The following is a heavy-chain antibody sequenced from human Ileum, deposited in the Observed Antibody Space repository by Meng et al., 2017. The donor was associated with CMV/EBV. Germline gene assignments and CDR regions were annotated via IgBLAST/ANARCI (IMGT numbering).Heavy chain of an antibody. CDR2: INQYGSEK. CDR1: GFTFDNYW. D-gene: IGHD6-13*01. V-gene: IGHV3-7*04. CDR3: ARAPAVAGRYYFDY. J-gene: IGHJ4*02. Sequence: GGSLRLSCTGTGFTFDNYWINWVRQAPGKGLEWVANINQYGSEKYYVDSVKGRFTISRDNAKSSLHLQMNSLRAEDTAVYYCARAPAVAGRYYFDYWGQGTLVTVSS.